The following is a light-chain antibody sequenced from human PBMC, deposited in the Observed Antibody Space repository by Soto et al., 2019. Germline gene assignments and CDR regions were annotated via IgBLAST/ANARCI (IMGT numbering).Light chain of an antibody. V-gene: IGKV1-5*03. Sequence: TQISKDPKTLSGSVGVSVTITCRVSQSISSYLNWYQQKPGKAPKLLIYKSSTLKSGVPSRYSGSGSGTEFTLSICSLLPNCCATYCCQHYNIYSEAVGQGTKGDIK. CDR1: QSISSY. J-gene: IGKJ1*01. CDR3: QHYNIYSEA. CDR2: KSS.